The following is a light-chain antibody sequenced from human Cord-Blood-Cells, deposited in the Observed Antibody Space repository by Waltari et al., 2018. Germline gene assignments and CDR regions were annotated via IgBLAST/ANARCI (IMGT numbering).Light chain of an antibody. CDR2: EGS. J-gene: IGLJ3*02. Sequence: QSALTQPASVSGSPVQSITISCTGTSSDVGRYNLVSWHQQHPGKAPKLMIYEGSKRPSGVSNRFSGSKSGNTASLTISGLQAEDEADYYCCSYAGSSTWVFGGGTKLTVL. CDR1: SSDVGRYNL. V-gene: IGLV2-23*01. CDR3: CSYAGSSTWV.